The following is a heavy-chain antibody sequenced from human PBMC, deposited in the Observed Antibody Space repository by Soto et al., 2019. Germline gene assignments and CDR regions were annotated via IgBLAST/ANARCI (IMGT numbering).Heavy chain of an antibody. CDR2: ISSYNGYT. CDR1: GYTFTNYG. V-gene: IGHV1-18*01. D-gene: IGHD3-3*01. Sequence: QVQLVQSGAEVKKPGASVKVSCKASGYTFTNYGITWVRQAPGQGLEWMGWISSYNGYTNYAQKLQGRVTMTTDISTTITYMEVRGLTSDDTAVYFCARYSRYDFLSDSTSPSYYFDYWGQGTLVTVSS. CDR3: ARYSRYDFLSDSTSPSYYFDY. J-gene: IGHJ4*02.